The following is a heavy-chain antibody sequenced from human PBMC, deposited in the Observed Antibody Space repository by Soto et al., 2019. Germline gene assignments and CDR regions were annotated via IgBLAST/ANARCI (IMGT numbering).Heavy chain of an antibody. J-gene: IGHJ6*02. Sequence: SETLSLTCTVSGGSISSGDYYWSWIRQPPGKGLEWIGYIYYSGSTYYNPSLQSRVTISVDKSKNQFSLKLSSVTAADTAVSSCARGVEDYYDSSCSYYYYYGMDVWGQGTTVTVSS. V-gene: IGHV4-30-4*01. CDR3: ARGVEDYYDSSCSYYYYYGMDV. D-gene: IGHD3-22*01. CDR1: GGSISSGDYY. CDR2: IYYSGST.